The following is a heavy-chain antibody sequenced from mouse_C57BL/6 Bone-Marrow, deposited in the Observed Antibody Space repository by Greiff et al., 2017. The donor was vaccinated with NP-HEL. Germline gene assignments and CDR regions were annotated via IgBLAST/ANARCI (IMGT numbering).Heavy chain of an antibody. CDR3: ASAYYYGSSL. D-gene: IGHD1-1*01. Sequence: QVQLQQSGPELVKPGASVKISCKASGYAFSSSWMNWVKQRPGKGLEWIGRIYPGDGDTNYNGKFKGKATLTADKSSSTAYMQLSSLTSEDAAVYCCASAYYYGSSLWGQGTTLTVSS. V-gene: IGHV1-82*01. CDR2: IYPGDGDT. CDR1: GYAFSSSW. J-gene: IGHJ2*01.